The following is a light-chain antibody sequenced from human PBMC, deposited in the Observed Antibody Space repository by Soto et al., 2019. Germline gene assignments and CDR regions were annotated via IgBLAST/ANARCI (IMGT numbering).Light chain of an antibody. J-gene: IGLJ3*02. CDR1: SSDVGGYDH. CDR2: DVT. CDR3: SSYTNKDPLL. V-gene: IGLV2-14*03. Sequence: QSALTQPASVSGSPGQSITISCTGTSSDVGGYDHVSWYQQHPGKAPKLIIYDVTVRPSGISPRFSGSKSDNTASLAVSGLHPEDEDDYYCSSYTNKDPLLFGGGTKLTVL.